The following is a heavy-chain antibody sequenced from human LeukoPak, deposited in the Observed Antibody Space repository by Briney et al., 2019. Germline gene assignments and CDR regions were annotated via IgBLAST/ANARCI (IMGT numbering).Heavy chain of an antibody. D-gene: IGHD3-10*01. Sequence: GRAPRLSCSAPWVSLYDYGKHLGPATPGEGLEGGLGISWNSGSIGYADSVKGRFTISRDSAKNSLYLQMNSLRAEDTALYYCAKDRRGSGRGGFDIWGQGTMVTVSS. CDR2: ISWNSGSI. V-gene: IGHV3-9*01. J-gene: IGHJ3*02. CDR3: AKDRRGSGRGGFDI. CDR1: WVSLYDYG.